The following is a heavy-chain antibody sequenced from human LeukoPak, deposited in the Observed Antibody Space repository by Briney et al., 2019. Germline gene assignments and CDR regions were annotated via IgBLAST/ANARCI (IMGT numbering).Heavy chain of an antibody. Sequence: SETLSLTCTVSGGSISSYYWSWIRQPPGKGLAWIGYIYYSGSTNYNPSLKTRVTISVDTSKNQFSLKLSSVTAADTAVYYCARVVGATKTFDYWGQGTLVTVSS. D-gene: IGHD1-26*01. J-gene: IGHJ4*02. CDR3: ARVVGATKTFDY. V-gene: IGHV4-59*01. CDR1: GGSISSYY. CDR2: IYYSGST.